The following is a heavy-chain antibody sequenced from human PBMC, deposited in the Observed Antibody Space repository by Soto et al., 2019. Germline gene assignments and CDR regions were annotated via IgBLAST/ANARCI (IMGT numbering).Heavy chain of an antibody. Sequence: EVQLVESGGGLVQPGGSLRLSCAASGFTVSTNYMNWVRQAPGKGLEWVSVLYSGGSTYYADSVKGRFTISRDNSKNTLFLQMTSLRAEDTAVYSCARVSPAVSWGQGTLVTV. CDR1: GFTVSTNY. CDR2: LYSGGST. J-gene: IGHJ5*02. CDR3: ARVSPAVS. V-gene: IGHV3-66*01.